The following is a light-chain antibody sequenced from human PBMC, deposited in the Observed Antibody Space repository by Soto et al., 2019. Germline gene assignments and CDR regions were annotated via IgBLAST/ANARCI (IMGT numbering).Light chain of an antibody. V-gene: IGKV3-11*01. CDR2: DAS. Sequence: EIVLTQSPATLSFSPGERATLSCRASQSVSVYLAWYQQKPGQAPRLLIYDASNRATGIPARFSGSGSGTDFTLTISGLEPEDFAVYYCQQYKNWPLFGQGTRLEIK. CDR3: QQYKNWPL. CDR1: QSVSVY. J-gene: IGKJ5*01.